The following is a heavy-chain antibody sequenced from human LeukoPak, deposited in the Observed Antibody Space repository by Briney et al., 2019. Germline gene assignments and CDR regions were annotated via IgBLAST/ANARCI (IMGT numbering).Heavy chain of an antibody. CDR3: ARDLYDSGAYSSPIDY. D-gene: IGHD3-22*01. V-gene: IGHV3-21*01. CDR1: GFTLSSHS. J-gene: IGHJ4*02. CDR2: ISSSSSYI. Sequence: GGSLRLSCAAYGFTLSSHSMNWVRQAPGKGLEWVSSISSSSSYIHSAGSVEGRFTISRDNAKNSLYLQMNSLRAEDTAVYYCARDLYDSGAYSSPIDYWGQGTLVTVSS.